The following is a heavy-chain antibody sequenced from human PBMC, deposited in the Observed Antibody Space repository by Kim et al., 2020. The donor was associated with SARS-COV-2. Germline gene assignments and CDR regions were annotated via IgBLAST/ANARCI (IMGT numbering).Heavy chain of an antibody. CDR2: IYYSGST. D-gene: IGHD3-22*01. Sequence: SETLSLTCTVSGGSISSSSYYWGWIRQPPGKGLEWIGSIYYSGSTYYNPSLKSRVTISVDTSKNQFSLKLSSVTAADTAVYYCATDDSSGYYYYWGQGTLVTVSS. V-gene: IGHV4-39*02. CDR1: GGSISSSSYY. CDR3: ATDDSSGYYYY. J-gene: IGHJ4*02.